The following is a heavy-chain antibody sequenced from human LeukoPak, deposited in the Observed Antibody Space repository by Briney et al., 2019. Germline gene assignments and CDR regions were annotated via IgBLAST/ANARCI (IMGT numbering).Heavy chain of an antibody. CDR1: GFTFSSYE. V-gene: IGHV3-48*03. Sequence: GGSLRLSCAASGFTFSSYEMNWVRQAPGKGLEWVSYISGSGSTIYYADSVKGRFTISRDNAKNSLYLQMNSLRAEDTAVYYCASQDYGDYGPAEYFQHWGQGTLVTVSS. D-gene: IGHD4-17*01. J-gene: IGHJ1*01. CDR3: ASQDYGDYGPAEYFQH. CDR2: ISGSGSTI.